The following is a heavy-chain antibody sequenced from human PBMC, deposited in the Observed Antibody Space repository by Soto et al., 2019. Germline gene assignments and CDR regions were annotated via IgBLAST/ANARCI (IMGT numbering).Heavy chain of an antibody. CDR1: DDSLSSNNYY. CDR3: GRGGDAHKMGRH. D-gene: IGHD2-2*01. V-gene: IGHV4-61*01. CDR2: VHFSGSL. J-gene: IGHJ1*01. Sequence: QVQLQESGPGLVKPSETLSLTCSVSDDSLSSNNYYWSWIRQPPGRGLEWIGFVHFSGSLHYNASLMSRVTISADTSRRQIALKLTSLTAADTAVYFCGRGGDAHKMGRHWGQGTLVTVSS.